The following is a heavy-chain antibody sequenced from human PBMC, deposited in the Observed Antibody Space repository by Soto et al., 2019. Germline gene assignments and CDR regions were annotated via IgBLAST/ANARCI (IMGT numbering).Heavy chain of an antibody. V-gene: IGHV4-31*03. J-gene: IGHJ4*02. CDR2: IYYSGST. D-gene: IGHD3-22*01. CDR3: ARGPWLPYFDY. CDR1: GGSITSSGSA. Sequence: PSETLSLTCNASGGSITSSGSAWGWIRQSPGKGQEWIGYIYYSGSTYYNPSLKSRVTISVDTSKNQFSLKLSSVTAADTAVYYCARGPWLPYFDYWGQGTLGPVSS.